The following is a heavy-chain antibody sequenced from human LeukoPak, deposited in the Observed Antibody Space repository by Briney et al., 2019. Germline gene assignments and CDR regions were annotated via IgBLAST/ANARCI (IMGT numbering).Heavy chain of an antibody. CDR1: GYIFTDYY. J-gene: IGHJ4*02. CDR2: INPDSGGS. D-gene: IGHD2-2*01. CDR3: ASWGEIPAAFDY. Sequence: ASVKASCKASGYIFTDYYIHWVRQAPGQGLEWMGWINPDSGGSKYAQKFQGRVTMTRDTSITTVYMELSRLRSDDTAVYYCASWGEIPAAFDYWGQGTLVSVSS. V-gene: IGHV1-2*02.